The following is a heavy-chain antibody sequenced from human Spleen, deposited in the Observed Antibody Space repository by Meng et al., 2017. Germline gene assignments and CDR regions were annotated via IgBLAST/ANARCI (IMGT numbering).Heavy chain of an antibody. CDR2: INHSGST. CDR1: GGSISSGGYY. Sequence: QGQRQASGPGLVKPSQTRSLTCTVSGGSISSGGYYWSWIRQPPGKGLEWIGEINHSGSTNYNPSLKSRVTISVDTSKNQFSLKLSSVTAADTAVYYCARGASYSVDYWGQGTLVTVSS. D-gene: IGHD2-21*01. CDR3: ARGASYSVDY. V-gene: IGHV4-31*03. J-gene: IGHJ4*02.